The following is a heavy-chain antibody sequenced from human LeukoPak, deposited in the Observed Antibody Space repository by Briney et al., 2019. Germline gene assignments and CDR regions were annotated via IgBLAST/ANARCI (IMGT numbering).Heavy chain of an antibody. CDR2: IYSSGSV. V-gene: IGHV4-4*09. D-gene: IGHD6-13*01. J-gene: IGHJ4*02. CDR3: ARGGTSTWYSGDY. CDR1: GGSISEDY. Sequence: SETLSLTCTISGGSISEDYWNWIRQPPGKGLEWIGRIYSSGSVSYSPSLMSRVTMSIDTSKNQFSLKLSSVTAADTAVYYCARGGTSTWYSGDYWGQGALVTVSS.